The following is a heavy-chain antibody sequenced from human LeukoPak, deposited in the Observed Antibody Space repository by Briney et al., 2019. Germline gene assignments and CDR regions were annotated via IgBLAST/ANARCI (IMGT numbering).Heavy chain of an antibody. CDR3: AASGYDSDY. CDR1: GYTFTTYG. D-gene: IGHD5-12*01. Sequence: ASVKVSCKASGYTFTTYGISWVRQAPGQGLEWMGWINPNSGGTNYAQKFQGRVTMTRDTSISTAYMELSRLRSDDTAVYYCAASGYDSDYWGQGTLVTVSS. V-gene: IGHV1-2*02. J-gene: IGHJ4*02. CDR2: INPNSGGT.